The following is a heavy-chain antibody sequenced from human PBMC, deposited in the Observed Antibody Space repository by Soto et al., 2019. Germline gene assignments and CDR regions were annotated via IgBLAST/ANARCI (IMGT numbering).Heavy chain of an antibody. V-gene: IGHV3-33*01. CDR2: IWYDGSNK. CDR1: GFTFSSYG. Sequence: QVQLVESGGGVVQPGRSLRLSCAASGFTFSSYGMHWVRQAPGKGLEWVAVIWYDGSNKYYADSVKGRFTISRDNSKTTLYLQMNSLRAEDTAVYYCARERLGANYYYYMDVWGKGTTVTVSS. J-gene: IGHJ6*03. CDR3: ARERLGANYYYYMDV. D-gene: IGHD7-27*01.